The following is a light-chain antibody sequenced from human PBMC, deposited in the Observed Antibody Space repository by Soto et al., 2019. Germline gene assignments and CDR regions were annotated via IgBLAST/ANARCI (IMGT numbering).Light chain of an antibody. V-gene: IGKV3-15*01. CDR2: GAS. Sequence: EIVLTQSPGTLSLSPGERATLSCRASQIFISNLAWYHQKPGQPPRLLIYGASTRATGIPARFSGSGFGTEFTLTISSLQPEDFAVYYCQQYNEWPPLTFGGGTKVDIK. CDR3: QQYNEWPPLT. CDR1: QIFISN. J-gene: IGKJ4*01.